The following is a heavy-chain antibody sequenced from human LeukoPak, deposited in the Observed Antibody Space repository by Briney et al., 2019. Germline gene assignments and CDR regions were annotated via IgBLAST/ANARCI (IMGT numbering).Heavy chain of an antibody. V-gene: IGHV5-51*01. CDR1: GYSFTSYW. CDR3: ARPGRDYYDSSGYYPHYFDY. CDR2: IYPGNSYT. J-gene: IGHJ4*02. D-gene: IGHD3-22*01. Sequence: GESLKISCKGSGYSFTSYWIGWVRQMPGKGLEWMGIIYPGNSYTRYSPSFQGQVTISADKSISTAYLQWSSLKASDTAMYYCARPGRDYYDSSGYYPHYFDYWGQGTLVTVSS.